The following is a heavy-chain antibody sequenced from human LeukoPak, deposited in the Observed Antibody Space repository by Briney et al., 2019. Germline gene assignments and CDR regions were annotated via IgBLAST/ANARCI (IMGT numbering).Heavy chain of an antibody. CDR3: APMGGSSGAFDI. Sequence: PSQTLSLTCTVSGGSISSGDYYWSWIRQPPGKGLEWIGYIYYSGSTYYNPSLKSRVTISVDTSKNQFSLKLSSVTAADTAVYYCAPMGGSSGAFDISGQGTMVTVSS. V-gene: IGHV4-30-4*08. CDR1: GGSISSGDYY. CDR2: IYYSGST. D-gene: IGHD1-26*01. J-gene: IGHJ3*02.